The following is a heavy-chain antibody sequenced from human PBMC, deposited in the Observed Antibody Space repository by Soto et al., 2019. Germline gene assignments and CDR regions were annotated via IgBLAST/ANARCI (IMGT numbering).Heavy chain of an antibody. CDR3: ARDGVSSTEYTWNYGTYFDY. CDR2: IYPGDSDT. D-gene: IGHD1-7*01. Sequence: GESLKISCMGSGYKVSTWHNFTSYWIAWVRQMPGEGLEWMGIIYPGDSDTRYSPSFQGRFTISRDSTKQTLYLQMNSLRPDDTAMYYCARDGVSSTEYTWNYGTYFDYWGQGALVTVSS. V-gene: IGHV5-51*01. J-gene: IGHJ4*02. CDR1: GYKVSTWHNFTSYW.